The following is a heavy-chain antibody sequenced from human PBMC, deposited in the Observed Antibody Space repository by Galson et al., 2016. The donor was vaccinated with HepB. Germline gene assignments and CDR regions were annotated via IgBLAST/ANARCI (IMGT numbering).Heavy chain of an antibody. Sequence: SCKASGGTFNSYTVNWVRQAPGQGLEWMGGIIPLYGAPNYAQKFQDRVTITADESTNTAHMELSSLRSEDTAVDFCARGIAAAGTFDYWGQGTLVTVSS. CDR1: GGTFNSYT. J-gene: IGHJ4*02. D-gene: IGHD6-13*01. V-gene: IGHV1-69*01. CDR2: IIPLYGAP. CDR3: ARGIAAAGTFDY.